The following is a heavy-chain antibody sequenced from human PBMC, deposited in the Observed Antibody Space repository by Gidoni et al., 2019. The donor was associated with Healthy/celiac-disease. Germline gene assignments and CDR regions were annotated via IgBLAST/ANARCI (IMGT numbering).Heavy chain of an antibody. CDR2: ISYDGSNK. D-gene: IGHD2-15*01. V-gene: IGHV3-30*04. CDR1: GFTFSSYA. CDR3: ARAPAASYCSGGSCYSHYYGMDV. J-gene: IGHJ6*02. Sequence: QVQLVESGGGVVQPGRSLRLPCAASGFTFSSYAMHWVRQAPGKGLELVAVISYDGSNKYYADSVKGRFTISRDNSKNTLYLQMNSLRAEDTAVYYCARAPAASYCSGGSCYSHYYGMDVWGQGTTVTVSS.